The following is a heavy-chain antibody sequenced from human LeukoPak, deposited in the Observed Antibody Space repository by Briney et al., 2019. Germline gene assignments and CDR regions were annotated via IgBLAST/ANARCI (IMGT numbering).Heavy chain of an antibody. CDR3: ARNTRGRFDY. CDR2: IYYSGST. J-gene: IGHJ4*02. V-gene: IGHV4-59*01. Sequence: SETLSLTCTVSGGSISSYYWSWIRQPPGKGLEWIGYIYYSGSTNYNPSLKSRVTISVDTSKNQFSLKLSSVTAADTAVYYCARNTRGRFDYWGQGTLVTVSS. CDR1: GGSISSYY.